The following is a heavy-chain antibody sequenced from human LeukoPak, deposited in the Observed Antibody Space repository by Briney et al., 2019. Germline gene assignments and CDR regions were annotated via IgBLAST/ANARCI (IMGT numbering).Heavy chain of an antibody. D-gene: IGHD3-3*01. CDR1: GFTFSRHG. J-gene: IGHJ4*02. CDR2: ISNDGSRK. Sequence: GGSLRLTCAPSGFTFSRHGMHWVRQAPGKGLEWVAIISNDGSRKYYAHSVEGRSTISRDNSKNTLYLQMDSLRAEDTAVYYCARDRAWNYFDYWGQGTLVTVSS. CDR3: ARDRAWNYFDY. V-gene: IGHV3-30*03.